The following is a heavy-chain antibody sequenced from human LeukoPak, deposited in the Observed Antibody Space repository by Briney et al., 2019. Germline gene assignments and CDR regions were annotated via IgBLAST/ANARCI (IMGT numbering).Heavy chain of an antibody. CDR3: AKDCGAGGTTMVLDY. D-gene: IGHD5-18*01. V-gene: IGHV3-23*01. CDR1: GFTFSNNA. Sequence: PGGSLRLSCAASGFTFSNNAMSWVRQAPGKGLEWVSTISTGGGGTYYADSVKGRFTISRDTSKNTLYLQMSSLRAEDTAVYYCAKDCGAGGTTMVLDYWGQGTLVTVSS. CDR2: ISTGGGGT. J-gene: IGHJ4*02.